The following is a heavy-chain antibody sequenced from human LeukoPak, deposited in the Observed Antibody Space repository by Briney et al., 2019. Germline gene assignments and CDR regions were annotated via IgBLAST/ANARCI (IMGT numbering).Heavy chain of an antibody. Sequence: SQTPSLTCAISGDSVSSNSAAWNSIRQSPSRGLEWLGRTYYRSKGYNDYPASVKNRITINPHTPKNQFSLQLNSVTPEATAVYYCARDELQLVRRLGGGTEYYYYYYMDVWGKGTTVTVSS. CDR1: GDSVSSNSAA. CDR2: TYYRSKGYN. J-gene: IGHJ6*03. D-gene: IGHD6-13*01. CDR3: ARDELQLVRRLGGGTEYYYYYYMDV. V-gene: IGHV6-1*01.